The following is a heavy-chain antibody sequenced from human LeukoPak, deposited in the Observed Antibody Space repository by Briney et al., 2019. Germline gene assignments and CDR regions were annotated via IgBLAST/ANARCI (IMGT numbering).Heavy chain of an antibody. CDR2: ISSSSIYI. V-gene: IGHV3-21*01. Sequence: PGGSLRLSCAASGFTFSRYSMNWVRQAPGKGVEGVSYISSSSIYIYYAVSVKGRFTISRDNAKNSLYLQMNSLRAEDTAVYYCARGEDSSSFYYYMDVWGKGTTVTVSS. J-gene: IGHJ6*03. CDR1: GFTFSRYS. D-gene: IGHD6-13*01. CDR3: ARGEDSSSFYYYMDV.